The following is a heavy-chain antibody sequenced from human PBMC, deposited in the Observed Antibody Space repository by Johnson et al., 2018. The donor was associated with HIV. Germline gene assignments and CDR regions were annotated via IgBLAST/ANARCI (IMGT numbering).Heavy chain of an antibody. CDR1: GFTFSSYW. CDR2: INSDGSST. D-gene: IGHD3-22*01. J-gene: IGHJ3*02. CDR3: AREGYDSSGYSDAFDI. Sequence: VQLVESGGGLVQPGGSLRLYCAASGFTFSSYWMHWVRQAPGKGLVWVSRINSDGSSTSYADSVKGRFTISRDNAKNTLYLQMNSLRAEDTAVYYCAREGYDSSGYSDAFDIWGQGTMVTVSS. V-gene: IGHV3-74*02.